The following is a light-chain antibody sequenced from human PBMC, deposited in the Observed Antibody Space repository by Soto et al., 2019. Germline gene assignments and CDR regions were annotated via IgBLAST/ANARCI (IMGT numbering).Light chain of an antibody. CDR3: QQRSNWLT. Sequence: EIVLTQSPATLPLSPGERATLSCRASQSVSSYLAWYQQKPGQAPRLLIYDASNRVTGIPARFSGSGSGTDFTLTISSLEPEDFAVYYCQQRSNWLTFGGGTKVDIK. CDR1: QSVSSY. J-gene: IGKJ4*01. CDR2: DAS. V-gene: IGKV3-11*01.